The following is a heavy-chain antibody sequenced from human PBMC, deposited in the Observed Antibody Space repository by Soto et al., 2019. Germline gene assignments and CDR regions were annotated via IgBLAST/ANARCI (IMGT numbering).Heavy chain of an antibody. J-gene: IGHJ4*02. V-gene: IGHV4-39*01. Sequence: SETLSLTCTVSGGSISSSSYYWGWIRQPPGKGLEWIGSIYYSGSTYYNPSLKSRVTISVDTSKNQFSLKLSSVTAADTAVYYCARRCTNGVCPVFDYWGQGTLVTVSS. D-gene: IGHD2-8*01. CDR3: ARRCTNGVCPVFDY. CDR1: GGSISSSSYY. CDR2: IYYSGST.